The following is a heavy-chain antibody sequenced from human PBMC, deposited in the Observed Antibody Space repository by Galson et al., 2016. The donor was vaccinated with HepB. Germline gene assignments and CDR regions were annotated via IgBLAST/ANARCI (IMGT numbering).Heavy chain of an antibody. CDR2: IYYTGST. Sequence: SETLSLTCTVSGGSISGSGYHWGWIRQPPGKGLEWIGNIYYTGSTYYNPSLESRLSMSVDTSKNQFALTLTSVTAADTAVYYCARAAGHEYYFYGMEVWGQGTTVTVSS. CDR1: GGSISGSGYH. D-gene: IGHD6-13*01. V-gene: IGHV4-39*01. J-gene: IGHJ6*02. CDR3: ARAAGHEYYFYGMEV.